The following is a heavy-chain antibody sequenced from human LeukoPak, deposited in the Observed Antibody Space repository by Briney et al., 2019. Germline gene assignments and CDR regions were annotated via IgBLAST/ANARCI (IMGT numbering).Heavy chain of an antibody. CDR3: PXXXXXXNXGSAXYYYMDV. Sequence: ASVKVSCKASGYMFTNYDINWVRQATGQGLEWMGWMNPQSGNTGYAQKFRGRVTITRDTSITTAYMELSSLRSEDTAVYYCPXXXXXXNXGSAXYYYMDVWGKGTTVTVSS. J-gene: IGHJ6*03. CDR1: GYMFTNYD. V-gene: IGHV1-8*03. D-gene: IGHD6-25*01. CDR2: MNPQSGNT.